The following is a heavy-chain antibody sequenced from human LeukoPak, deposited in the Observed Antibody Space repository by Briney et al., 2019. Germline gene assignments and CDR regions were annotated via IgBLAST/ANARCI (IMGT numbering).Heavy chain of an antibody. V-gene: IGHV4-34*01. CDR1: GGSFSGYY. Sequence: SSETLSLTCAVYGGSFSGYYWSWIRQPPGKGLEWIGEINHSGSTNYNPSLKSRVTISVDTSKNQFSLKLSSVTAADTAVYYCARTNWGYVRDYWGQGTLFTVSS. J-gene: IGHJ4*02. CDR2: INHSGST. D-gene: IGHD7-27*01. CDR3: ARTNWGYVRDY.